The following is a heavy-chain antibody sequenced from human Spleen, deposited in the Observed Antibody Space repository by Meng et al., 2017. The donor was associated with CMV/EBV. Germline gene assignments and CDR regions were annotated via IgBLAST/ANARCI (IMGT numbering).Heavy chain of an antibody. Sequence: ASVKVSCKASGYTFSSYGISWVRQAPGQGLEWMGWISAYNGHTNYAQSLRGRVTMTTDTSTSTAYMELRSLRSDDTAVYYCARVISMVRESLVNVAAYYGMDVWGQGTAVTVSS. V-gene: IGHV1-18*01. CDR3: ARVISMVRESLVNVAAYYGMDV. CDR1: GYTFSSYG. D-gene: IGHD3-10*01. CDR2: ISAYNGHT. J-gene: IGHJ6*02.